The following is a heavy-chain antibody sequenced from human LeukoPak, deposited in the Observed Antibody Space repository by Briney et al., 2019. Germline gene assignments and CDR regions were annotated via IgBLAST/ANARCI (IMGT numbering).Heavy chain of an antibody. D-gene: IGHD2-8*02. CDR2: IGSSSSYI. V-gene: IGHV3-21*01. Sequence: GGSLRLSCAASGFTLSSYWMHWVRQAPGKGLEWVSSIGSSSSYIYYADSVKGRFTISRDNAKNSLYLQMNSLRADDTAVYYCARDRPSRRPGLVVDFWGQGTLVTVSS. J-gene: IGHJ4*02. CDR3: ARDRPSRRPGLVVDF. CDR1: GFTLSSYW.